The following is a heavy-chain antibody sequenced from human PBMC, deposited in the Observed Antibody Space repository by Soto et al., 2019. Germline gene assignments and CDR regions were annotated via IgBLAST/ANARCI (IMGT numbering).Heavy chain of an antibody. CDR1: GGSISSGDYY. D-gene: IGHD3-10*01. J-gene: IGHJ4*02. V-gene: IGHV4-30-4*01. CDR2: IYYSGST. CDR3: ARAQGSGFLVS. Sequence: QVQLQESGPGLVKPPQTLSLTCTVSGGSISSGDYYWSWIRQPPGKGLEWIGYIYYSGSTYYNPSLQSRVTISVDTSKNPFSLKLSSVTAADTAVYYCARAQGSGFLVSWGQGTLVTVSS.